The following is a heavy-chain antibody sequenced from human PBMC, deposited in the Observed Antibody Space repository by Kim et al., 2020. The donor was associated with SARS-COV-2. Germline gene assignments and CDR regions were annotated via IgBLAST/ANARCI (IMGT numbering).Heavy chain of an antibody. CDR1: GFTFSSYA. Sequence: GGSLRLSCAASGFTFSSYAMHWVRQAPGKGLEWVAVISYDGSNKYYADSVKGRFTISRDNSKNTLYLQMNSLRAEDTAVYYCARAGGSSWYFRWYCDLWG. V-gene: IGHV3-30-3*01. CDR2: ISYDGSNK. D-gene: IGHD6-13*01. J-gene: IGHJ2*01. CDR3: ARAGGSSWYFRWYCDL.